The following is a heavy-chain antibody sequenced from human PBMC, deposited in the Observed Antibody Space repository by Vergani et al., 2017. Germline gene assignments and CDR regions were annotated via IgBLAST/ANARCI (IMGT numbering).Heavy chain of an antibody. V-gene: IGHV4-39*01. CDR1: ADSISSGSYY. D-gene: IGHD6-19*01. CDR2: IYYSGLT. Sequence: QLQLQQSGPGLVKPSETLFLTCTVSADSISSGSYYWGWIRQPPGKSLEWIGSIYYSGLTYYNPSLKSRVAISVDTSKNQFSLKVTSVTAADTAVYFCGRQRPGSVWSPGDFDDWGQGILVTVSS. J-gene: IGHJ4*02. CDR3: GRQRPGSVWSPGDFDD.